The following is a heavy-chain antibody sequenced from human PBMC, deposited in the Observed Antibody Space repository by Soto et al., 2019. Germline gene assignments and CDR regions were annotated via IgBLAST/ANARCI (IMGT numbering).Heavy chain of an antibody. D-gene: IGHD1-1*01. CDR2: TYYRSKWYN. Sequence: QSQTLSLPCAISGDSVSSNSAAWNWIRQSPSRGLEWLGRTYYRSKWYNDYAVSVKSRITINPDTSKNQFSLQLNSVTPEDTAVYYCARDRNRTTGIPAYYYYYGMDVWGQGTTVTVSS. J-gene: IGHJ6*02. CDR3: ARDRNRTTGIPAYYYYYGMDV. V-gene: IGHV6-1*01. CDR1: GDSVSSNSAA.